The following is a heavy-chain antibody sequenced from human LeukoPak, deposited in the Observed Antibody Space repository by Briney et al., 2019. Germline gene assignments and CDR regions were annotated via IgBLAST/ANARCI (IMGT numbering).Heavy chain of an antibody. CDR2: IYYNGST. V-gene: IGHV4-59*08. Sequence: PETLSLTCTVSRGSISSYYWTWIRQPPGKGLEWIGYIYYNGSTNYNPSLKSRVTISVDASKNQFSLKLTSVTAADTAVYYCARQSRGIAVAGLDYWGQGTLVTVSS. D-gene: IGHD6-19*01. CDR3: ARQSRGIAVAGLDY. J-gene: IGHJ4*02. CDR1: RGSISSYY.